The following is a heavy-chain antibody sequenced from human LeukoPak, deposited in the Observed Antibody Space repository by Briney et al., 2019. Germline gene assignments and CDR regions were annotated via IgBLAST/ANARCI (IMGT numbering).Heavy chain of an antibody. V-gene: IGHV3-30*18. CDR1: GFTFSSFG. CDR2: ISYDGGSD. J-gene: IGHJ4*02. CDR3: AKASVAYASNWWFPA. D-gene: IGHD2-15*01. Sequence: GGSLRLSCAASGFTFSSFGMHWVRQDPGKGLEWVAVISYDGGSDYYADSVKGRFTISRDSPKNTLYLQMNSLRIEDTAVYYCAKASVAYASNWWFPAWGQGTLVTVSS.